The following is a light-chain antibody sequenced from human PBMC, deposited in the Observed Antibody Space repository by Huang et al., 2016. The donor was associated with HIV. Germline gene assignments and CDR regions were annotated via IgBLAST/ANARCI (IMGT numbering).Light chain of an antibody. Sequence: EIVLTQSPGTLSLSPGERATRSCRASQSVSSSYLAWYQHRPGQAPRLLIYGASSRATGIPDRFSGSGSGTDFTLTISRLEPEDCAVYYCQHYGSSRTFGQGTKVEIK. CDR2: GAS. J-gene: IGKJ1*01. CDR3: QHYGSSRT. V-gene: IGKV3-20*01. CDR1: QSVSSSY.